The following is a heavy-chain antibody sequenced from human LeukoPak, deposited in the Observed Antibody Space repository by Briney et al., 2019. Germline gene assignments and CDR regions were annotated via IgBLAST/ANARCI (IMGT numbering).Heavy chain of an antibody. V-gene: IGHV3-66*01. CDR1: GFRVSSNY. CDR3: AQGDSYYDFLLSV. CDR2: ISSGGSK. D-gene: IGHD3-3*01. Sequence: GGSLRLSCAASGFRVSSNYMSWVRQAPGEGLEWVSVISSGGSKDYADSVKGRFTISRDNSRNTLYLQMNSLRVEDTAVYYCAQGDSYYDFLLSVWGQGTMVTVSS. J-gene: IGHJ3*01.